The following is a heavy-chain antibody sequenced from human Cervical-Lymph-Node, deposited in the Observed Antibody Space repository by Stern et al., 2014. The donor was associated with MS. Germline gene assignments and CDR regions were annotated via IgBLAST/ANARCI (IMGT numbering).Heavy chain of an antibody. Sequence: VQLVESGPGLVKPSQTLSLTCTVSGGSISSSGYYWSWIRQPADKGLEWIGRIHDSGSTYYNPSLKSRVTISMETAQNQFSLKLPSGTAADTAVYYCATTRWDLFTWNWFDPWGQGTLVTVSS. CDR2: IHDSGST. J-gene: IGHJ5*02. V-gene: IGHV4-61*02. D-gene: IGHD1-26*01. CDR3: ATTRWDLFTWNWFDP. CDR1: GGSISSSGYY.